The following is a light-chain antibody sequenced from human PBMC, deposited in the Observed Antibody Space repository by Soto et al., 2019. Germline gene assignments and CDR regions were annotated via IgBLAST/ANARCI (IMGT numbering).Light chain of an antibody. CDR3: QQYGSSPIT. J-gene: IGKJ5*01. Sequence: EIVLTQSPGTLSLSPRERATLSCRASQSVSNAYLAWYQHKVGQSPRLLIYGASNRAPGIPDRFSGSGSGTDFTLTISRLEPEDFAVYYCQQYGSSPITFGQGTRLEIK. CDR1: QSVSNAY. V-gene: IGKV3-20*01. CDR2: GAS.